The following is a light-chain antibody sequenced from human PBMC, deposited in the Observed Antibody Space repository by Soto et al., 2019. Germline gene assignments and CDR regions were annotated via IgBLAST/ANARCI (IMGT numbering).Light chain of an antibody. Sequence: DIVMTQSPDSLAVSLGERATINCKSSQSVLYSSNNKNYLAWYQQKPGQPPKLLIYWASTRESGVPDLFSGSGSGTDFTLTISSLQAEEVAVYYCQQYYSTPITFGQGTRLEIK. J-gene: IGKJ5*01. CDR1: QSVLYSSNNKNY. CDR2: WAS. CDR3: QQYYSTPIT. V-gene: IGKV4-1*01.